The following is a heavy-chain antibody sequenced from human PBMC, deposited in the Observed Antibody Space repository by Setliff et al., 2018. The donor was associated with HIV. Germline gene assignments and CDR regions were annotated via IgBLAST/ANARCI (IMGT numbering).Heavy chain of an antibody. J-gene: IGHJ4*02. D-gene: IGHD6-13*01. CDR1: GGSISSGSYY. Sequence: SETLSLTCTVSGGSISSGSYYWGWFRQPPGKGLEWIGSIYYSGSTYYTPSLKSRVTISVDTSQNQFSLKLNSVTAADTAVYYCARRGIAAAGSDSWGQGTLVTVS. CDR3: ARRGIAAAGSDS. CDR2: IYYSGST. V-gene: IGHV4-39*01.